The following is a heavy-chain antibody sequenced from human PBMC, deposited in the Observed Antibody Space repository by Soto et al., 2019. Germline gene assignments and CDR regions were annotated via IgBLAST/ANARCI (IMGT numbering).Heavy chain of an antibody. V-gene: IGHV3-66*01. J-gene: IGHJ3*02. CDR2: ISNRGDT. CDR1: GFIVSDTY. CDR3: AREPRYCRGGSCSITGDAYDI. D-gene: IGHD2-15*01. Sequence: PGGSLRLSCTASGFIVSDTYVNWVRQAPGEGLEWVSVISNRGDTHYADSVRGRFSLSRDISDNTLHLQMNNLRVEDTAVYYCAREPRYCRGGSCSITGDAYDIWGQGTMVTVS.